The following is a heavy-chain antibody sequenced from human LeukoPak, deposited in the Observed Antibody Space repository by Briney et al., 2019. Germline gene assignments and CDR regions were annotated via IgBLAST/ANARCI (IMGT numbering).Heavy chain of an antibody. Sequence: SETLSLTCAVYGGSFSGYYWSWIRQPPGKGLEWIGEINHSGSTNYNPSLKSRVTISVDTSKNHFSLKLSPVTAADTAVYYCARRSSSWYVVRWFDPWGQGTLVTVSS. J-gene: IGHJ5*02. D-gene: IGHD6-13*01. CDR2: INHSGST. V-gene: IGHV4-34*01. CDR1: GGSFSGYY. CDR3: ARRSSSWYVVRWFDP.